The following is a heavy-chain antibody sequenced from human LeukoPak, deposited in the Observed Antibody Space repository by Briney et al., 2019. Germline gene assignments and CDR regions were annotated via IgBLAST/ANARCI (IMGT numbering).Heavy chain of an antibody. CDR1: GFTFDDYA. CDR2: ISGDGGST. J-gene: IGHJ4*02. CDR3: AKDIHYYDSSGSFDN. V-gene: IGHV3-43*02. Sequence: GGSLRLSCAASGFTFDDYAMHWVRQAPGKGLEWVSLISGDGGSTYYADSVKGRFTISRDNSKNSLYLQMNSLRTEDTPLYYCAKDIHYYDSSGSFDNWGQGTLVTVSS. D-gene: IGHD3-22*01.